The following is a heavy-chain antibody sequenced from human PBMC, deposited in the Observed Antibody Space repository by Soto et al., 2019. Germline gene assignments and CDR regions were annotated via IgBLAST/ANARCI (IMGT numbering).Heavy chain of an antibody. CDR3: ARYVFGSGTYGRAV. J-gene: IGHJ6*04. CDR1: GYTFTGYY. CDR2: INPNSGGT. D-gene: IGHD3-3*01. Sequence: ASVKVSCKASGYTFTGYYMHWVRQAPGQGLEWMGWINPNSGGTNYAQKFQGRVTMTRDTSISQAYMELSRLRSDDTAVSYCARYVFGSGTYGRAVGGKGTTVTVSS. V-gene: IGHV1-2*02.